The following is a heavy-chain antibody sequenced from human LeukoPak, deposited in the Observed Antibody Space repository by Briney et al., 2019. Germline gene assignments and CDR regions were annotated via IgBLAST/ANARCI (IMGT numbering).Heavy chain of an antibody. J-gene: IGHJ4*02. V-gene: IGHV4-59*12. CDR2: IYYSGST. D-gene: IGHD3-16*01. CDR1: GGSISSYY. Sequence: SETLSLTCTVSGGSISSYYWSWIRQPPGKGLEWIGYIYYSGSTNYNPSLKSRVTISVDTSKNQFSLKLSSVTAADTAVYYCARDIDGTFGGGDYWGQGTLVTVSS. CDR3: ARDIDGTFGGGDY.